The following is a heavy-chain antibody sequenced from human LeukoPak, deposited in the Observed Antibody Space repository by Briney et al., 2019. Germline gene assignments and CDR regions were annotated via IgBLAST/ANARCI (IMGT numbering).Heavy chain of an antibody. CDR2: ISAYNGNT. Sequence: ASVMVSCTASGYTFTSYGISWVRQAPGQGLEWMGWISAYNGNTNYAQKLQGRVTMTTDTSTSTAYMELRSLRSDDTAVYYRARTIAAAPRHLDYWGQGTLVTVSS. J-gene: IGHJ4*02. D-gene: IGHD6-13*01. V-gene: IGHV1-18*01. CDR3: ARTIAAAPRHLDY. CDR1: GYTFTSYG.